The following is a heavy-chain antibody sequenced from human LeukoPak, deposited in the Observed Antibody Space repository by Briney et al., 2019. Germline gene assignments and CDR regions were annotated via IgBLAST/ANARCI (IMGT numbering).Heavy chain of an antibody. CDR2: FDPEDGET. D-gene: IGHD6-19*01. V-gene: IGHV1-24*01. J-gene: IGHJ4*02. CDR1: VYTLTELS. Sequence: ASVKVSCKVSVYTLTELSMHWVRQAPGKGLEWMGGFDPEDGETIYAQKFQGRVTMTEDTSTDTAYMELSSLRSEDTAVYYCATGRGPVAGTGGYFDYWGQGTLVTVSS. CDR3: ATGRGPVAGTGGYFDY.